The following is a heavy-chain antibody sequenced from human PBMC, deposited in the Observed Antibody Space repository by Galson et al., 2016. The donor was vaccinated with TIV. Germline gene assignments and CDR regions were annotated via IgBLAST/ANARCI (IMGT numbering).Heavy chain of an antibody. CDR2: INTKTGNP. V-gene: IGHV7-4-1*02. CDR1: EYTFTNYV. J-gene: IGHJ4*02. D-gene: IGHD2-2*01. Sequence: SVKVSCKASEYTFTNYVMNWVRQAPGQGLEWMGWINTKTGNPTYAQGFTGRVVFSLDTSVSTAYLQISSLKAEDTAVYYFASAPAFCSSSSCYYSFDYWGQGTLVTVSS. CDR3: ASAPAFCSSSSCYYSFDY.